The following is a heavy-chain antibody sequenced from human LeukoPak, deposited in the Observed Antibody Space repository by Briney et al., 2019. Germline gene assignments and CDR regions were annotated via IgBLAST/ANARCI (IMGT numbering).Heavy chain of an antibody. V-gene: IGHV4-4*07. CDR3: ARDFADILTGYYTFAMDV. CDR2: IYTSGST. D-gene: IGHD3-9*01. CDR1: GGSFNSYY. J-gene: IGHJ6*02. Sequence: PSETLSLTCTVSGGSFNSYYWSWIRQPAGKGLEWIERIYTSGSTNFNTSLKSRVTMSVDTSKKQFSLKLSSVTAADTAVYYCARDFADILTGYYTFAMDVWGQGTTVTVSS.